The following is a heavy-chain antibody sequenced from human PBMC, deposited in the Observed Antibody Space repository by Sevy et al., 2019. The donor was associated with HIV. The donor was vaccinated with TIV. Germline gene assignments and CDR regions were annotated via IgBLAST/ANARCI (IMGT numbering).Heavy chain of an antibody. CDR2: ISYDEAHK. Sequence: GGSLRLSCVTSGFTFRTSGMHWVRQSPGKGLEWVAVISYDEAHKNYADSVKGRFSISKDNSKNTLYRQMGSLGTEDTAVYYCAKDYSAGITMVRGAYRARGDYFDYWGQGTQVTVSS. D-gene: IGHD3-10*01. V-gene: IGHV3-30*18. CDR3: AKDYSAGITMVRGAYRARGDYFDY. CDR1: GFTFRTSG. J-gene: IGHJ4*02.